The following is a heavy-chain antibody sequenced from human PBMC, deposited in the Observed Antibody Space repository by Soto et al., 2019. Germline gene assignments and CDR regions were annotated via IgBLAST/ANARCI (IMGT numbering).Heavy chain of an antibody. V-gene: IGHV1-18*01. CDR3: ARDPKYITSPQVCDY. Sequence: QVQLLQSGAEVKKPGASVRVSCKASGYSFTRFGISWVRQAPGQGLEWVGRISTYNGNTKYAQKLQGRVTVSTDTSTSAAYMELRSLRSDDTAVYYCARDPKYITSPQVCDYWGQGTLLTVSS. D-gene: IGHD6-6*01. CDR2: ISTYNGNT. CDR1: GYSFTRFG. J-gene: IGHJ4*02.